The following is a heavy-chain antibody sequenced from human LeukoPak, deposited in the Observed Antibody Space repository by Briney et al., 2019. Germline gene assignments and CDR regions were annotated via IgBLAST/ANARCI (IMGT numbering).Heavy chain of an antibody. CDR1: GYTFTSYC. Sequence: ASVKVSCKASGYTFTSYCMHLVRQAPGQGLEWPGVINVNGGSTSYAQKLQGRVTMTRDTSTSTVYMEQRSLRSEDMGVYCGARGGYCSGGSCYADDAFDIWGQKPMVTVSS. J-gene: IGHJ3*02. V-gene: IGHV1-46*01. CDR2: INVNGGST. D-gene: IGHD2-15*01. CDR3: ARGGYCSGGSCYADDAFDI.